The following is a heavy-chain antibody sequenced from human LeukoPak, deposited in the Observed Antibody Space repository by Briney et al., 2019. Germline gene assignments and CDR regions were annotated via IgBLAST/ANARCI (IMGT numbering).Heavy chain of an antibody. Sequence: GGSLRLSCAASGFTFSSYWMIWVRQAPGKGLEWVGFIRSKAYGETADYAASVKGRFTISRDDSKAIAYLQMNSLKTEDTAVYHCTRDRGAYNLYDYWGQGTLVTVSS. V-gene: IGHV3-49*04. J-gene: IGHJ4*02. CDR3: TRDRGAYNLYDY. CDR2: IRSKAYGETA. D-gene: IGHD1-1*01. CDR1: GFTFSSYW.